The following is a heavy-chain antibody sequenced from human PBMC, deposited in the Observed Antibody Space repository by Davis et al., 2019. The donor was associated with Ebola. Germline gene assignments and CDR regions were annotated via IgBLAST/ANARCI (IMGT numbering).Heavy chain of an antibody. D-gene: IGHD2-2*01. CDR1: GVTVTTYG. V-gene: IGHV3-48*01. CDR2: ISSSGSTI. CDR3: ARQPYIVVVPAAPTYYYGMDV. J-gene: IGHJ6*02. Sequence: PGGSLRLSCAATGVTVTTYGMSWVRQAPGKGLAWVSYISSSGSTIYYADSGKGRFTISRDNSQNTLFLQMNSLRAEDTAVYYCARQPYIVVVPAAPTYYYGMDVWGQGTTVTVS.